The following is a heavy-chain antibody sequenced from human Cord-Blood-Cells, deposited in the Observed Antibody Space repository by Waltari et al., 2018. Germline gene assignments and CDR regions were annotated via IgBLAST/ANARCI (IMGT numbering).Heavy chain of an antibody. CDR1: GGTFSSYA. CDR3: ALGWEDSGSYGWFDP. J-gene: IGHJ5*02. CDR2: ISPIFGTA. D-gene: IGHD1-26*01. Sequence: VPLVQSGAEAKKPGSSVKVSCKASGGTFSSYAIRWVRQAPGQGLEWMGGISPIFGTANYAQKFQGRVTITADESTSTAYMEVSSLRSEDTAVYYCALGWEDSGSYGWFDPWGQGTLVTVSS. V-gene: IGHV1-69*01.